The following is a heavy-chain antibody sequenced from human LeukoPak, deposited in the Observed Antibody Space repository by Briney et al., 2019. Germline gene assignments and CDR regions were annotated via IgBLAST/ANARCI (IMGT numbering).Heavy chain of an antibody. CDR2: INPNSGGT. J-gene: IGHJ4*02. CDR3: ARGWDRWLRTDIDY. CDR1: GYTFTGYY. D-gene: IGHD5-12*01. Sequence: GASVKVSCKASGYTFTGYYMHWVRQAPGQGLEWMGWINPNSGGTNYAQKFQGRVTMTRDTSISTAYMELSSLRSEDTAVYYCARGWDRWLRTDIDYWGQGTLVTVSS. V-gene: IGHV1-2*02.